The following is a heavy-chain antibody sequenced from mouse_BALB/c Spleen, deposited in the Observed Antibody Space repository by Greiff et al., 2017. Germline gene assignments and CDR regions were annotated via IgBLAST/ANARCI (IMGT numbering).Heavy chain of an antibody. CDR3: ARGTTATSEAMDY. Sequence: QVQLQQSGAELMKPGASVKISCKATGYTFSSYWIEWVKQRPGHGLEWIGEILPGSGSTNYNEKFKGKATFTADTSSNTAYMQLSSLTSEDSAVYYCARGTTATSEAMDYWGQGTSVTVSS. CDR1: GYTFSSYW. CDR2: ILPGSGST. V-gene: IGHV1-9*01. D-gene: IGHD1-2*01. J-gene: IGHJ4*01.